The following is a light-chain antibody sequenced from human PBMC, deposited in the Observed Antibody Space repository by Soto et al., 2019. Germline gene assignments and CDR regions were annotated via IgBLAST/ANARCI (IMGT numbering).Light chain of an antibody. Sequence: QSALTQPASVSGSPGQSITISCTGSSSDVGSYDLVSWYQQHRGKAPKLMIYEGTKRPSGVSNRFSGSKSGNTASLTISGLQAGDEADYYCCSYAGRSTLVFGGGTKLTVL. CDR2: EGT. CDR3: CSYAGRSTLV. V-gene: IGLV2-23*01. CDR1: SSDVGSYDL. J-gene: IGLJ2*01.